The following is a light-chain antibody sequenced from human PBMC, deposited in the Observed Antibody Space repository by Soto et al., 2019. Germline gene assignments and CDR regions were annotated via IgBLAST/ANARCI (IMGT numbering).Light chain of an antibody. V-gene: IGLV2-18*02. CDR1: SSDVGNYNR. CDR3: CSYTTSSTYV. CDR2: EVS. J-gene: IGLJ1*01. Sequence: QSVLTQPPSVSGSHGQSVAISCTGTSSDVGNYNRVSWYQQPPGTAPKLMIYEVSNRPSGVPDRFSGSKSGNTASLTISGLQAEDEADYYCCSYTTSSTYVFGTGTKVTVL.